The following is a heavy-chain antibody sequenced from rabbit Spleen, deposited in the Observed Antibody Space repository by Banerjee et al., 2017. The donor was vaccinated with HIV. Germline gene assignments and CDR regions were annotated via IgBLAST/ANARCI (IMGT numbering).Heavy chain of an antibody. CDR1: GFDISHSQW. D-gene: IGHD4-1*01. J-gene: IGHJ4*01. V-gene: IGHV1S45*01. Sequence: QQQLVESGGGLVQPGESLTLSCKASGFDISHSQWMSWVRQAPGKGLEWIGWMKVDAGVTAYATWVNGRFTFSKTSSTTVTLQMTSLTAADTATYFCARDLAGVIGWNFGLWGPGTLVTVS. CDR2: MKVDAGVT. CDR3: ARDLAGVIGWNFGL.